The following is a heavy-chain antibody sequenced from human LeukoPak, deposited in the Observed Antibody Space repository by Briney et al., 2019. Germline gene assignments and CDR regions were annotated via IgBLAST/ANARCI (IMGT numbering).Heavy chain of an antibody. CDR1: GYTFTSYY. CDR3: ARDQGYDFWSGYHIYYCGMDV. CDR2: INPSGGST. J-gene: IGHJ6*02. Sequence: ASVKVSCKASGYTFTSYYMHWVRQAPGQGLEWMGIINPSGGSTSYAQKFQGRVTMTRDTSTSTVYMELSSLRSEDTAVYYCARDQGYDFWSGYHIYYCGMDVWGQGTTVTVSS. D-gene: IGHD3-3*01. V-gene: IGHV1-46*01.